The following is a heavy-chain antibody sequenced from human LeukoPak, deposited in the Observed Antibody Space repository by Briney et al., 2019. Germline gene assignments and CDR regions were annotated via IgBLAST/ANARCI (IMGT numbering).Heavy chain of an antibody. V-gene: IGHV4-59*01. D-gene: IGHD3-16*01. J-gene: IGHJ5*02. CDR2: IYFSGST. CDR3: ARDFRGP. CDR1: GGSISSYY. Sequence: SETLSLTCTVSGGSISSYYWSWIPQPPGQGLEGIGYIYFSGSTNYNPSLNSPTTISVDTSKNQFSLQLSSVNAADTAVYYCARDFRGPWGQGTLVTVSS.